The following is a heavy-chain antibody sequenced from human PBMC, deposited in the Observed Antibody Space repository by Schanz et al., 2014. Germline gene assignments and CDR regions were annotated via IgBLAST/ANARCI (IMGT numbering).Heavy chain of an antibody. CDR1: GFTFSSYG. Sequence: QVQLVESGGGVVQPGGSLRLSCAASGFTFSSYGIHGVRQAPDKGLEWVSFIRYDGVNKYYADSVKGRFTISRDNSKNTVYLQMNSLRTEDTAVYYCAKAYSSGWYDLDYWGQGTLVTVSS. D-gene: IGHD6-19*01. V-gene: IGHV3-30*02. CDR3: AKAYSSGWYDLDY. J-gene: IGHJ4*02. CDR2: IRYDGVNK.